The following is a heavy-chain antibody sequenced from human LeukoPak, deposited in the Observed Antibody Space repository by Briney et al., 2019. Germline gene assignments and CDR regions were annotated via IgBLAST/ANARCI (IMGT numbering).Heavy chain of an antibody. Sequence: KPSETLSLTCTVSGDSISSYYWSWIRQPPGKGLEWIGYIYYSGSTNYNPSLKSRVTISVDTSKNQFSLKLSSVTAADTAVYYCARLYVAGLSGWFDPWGQGTLVTVSS. J-gene: IGHJ5*02. CDR3: ARLYVAGLSGWFDP. D-gene: IGHD3-16*01. V-gene: IGHV4-59*08. CDR1: GDSISSYY. CDR2: IYYSGST.